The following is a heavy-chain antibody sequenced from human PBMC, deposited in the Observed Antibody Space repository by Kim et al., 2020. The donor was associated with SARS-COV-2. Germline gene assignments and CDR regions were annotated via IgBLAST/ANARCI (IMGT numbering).Heavy chain of an antibody. J-gene: IGHJ6*02. Sequence: GRFTIARDNSKNSLYLQMNSLRTEDTALYYCAKDNACGGNSGCYYYGMDVWGQGTTVTVSS. CDR3: AKDNACGGNSGCYYYGMDV. D-gene: IGHD2-21*02. V-gene: IGHV3-43*01.